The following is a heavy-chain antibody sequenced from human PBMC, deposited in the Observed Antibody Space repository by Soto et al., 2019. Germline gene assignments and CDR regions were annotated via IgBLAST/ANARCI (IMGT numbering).Heavy chain of an antibody. CDR2: ISYDGSNK. Sequence: PGGSLRLSCAASGFTFSSYAMHWVRQAPGKGLEWVAVISYDGSNKYYADSVKGRFTISRDNSKNTLYLQMNSLRAEDTAVYYCARDWVYYGMDVWGQGTTVTVSS. V-gene: IGHV3-30-3*01. D-gene: IGHD3-16*01. CDR1: GFTFSSYA. J-gene: IGHJ6*02. CDR3: ARDWVYYGMDV.